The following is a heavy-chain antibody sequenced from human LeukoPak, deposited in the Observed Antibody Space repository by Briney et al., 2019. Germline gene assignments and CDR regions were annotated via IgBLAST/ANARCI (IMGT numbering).Heavy chain of an antibody. V-gene: IGHV4-31*03. J-gene: IGHJ4*02. CDR1: GGSISSGGYY. CDR3: ARQDSSSYHY. D-gene: IGHD6-13*01. CDR2: IFDGGNT. Sequence: SQTLSLTCTVSGGSISSGGYYWSWIRQHPGKGLEWIGYIFDGGNTYYNPSLKSRVTISVDTSKNQLSLNLTSVTAADTAMYYCARQDSSSYHYWGQGTLVTVSS.